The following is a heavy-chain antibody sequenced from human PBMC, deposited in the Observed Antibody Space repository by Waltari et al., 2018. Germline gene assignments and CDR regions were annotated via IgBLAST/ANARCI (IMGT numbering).Heavy chain of an antibody. J-gene: IGHJ5*02. D-gene: IGHD3-22*01. V-gene: IGHV1-69*13. CDR3: ARLTYYDSSGYPPETWFDP. CDR1: GGTFSSYA. Sequence: QVQLVQSGAEVKKPGSSVKVSCKASGGTFSSYAISWVRQAPGQGLEWMGGIIPIFGTANYAQKFQGRVTITADESTSTAYMELSSLRSEDTAVYYCARLTYYDSSGYPPETWFDPWGQGTLVTVSS. CDR2: IIPIFGTA.